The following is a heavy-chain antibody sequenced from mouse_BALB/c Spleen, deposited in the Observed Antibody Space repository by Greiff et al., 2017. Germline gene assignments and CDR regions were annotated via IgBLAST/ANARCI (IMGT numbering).Heavy chain of an antibody. CDR3: ARYFDV. CDR2: IYPGDGDT. Sequence: QVQLQQSGAELARPGASVKLSCKASGYTFTSYWMQWVKQRPGQGLEWIGAIYPGDGDTRYTQKFKGKATLTADKSSSTAYMQLSSLASEDSAVYYCARYFDVWGAGTTVTVSS. CDR1: GYTFTSYW. V-gene: IGHV1-87*01. J-gene: IGHJ1*01.